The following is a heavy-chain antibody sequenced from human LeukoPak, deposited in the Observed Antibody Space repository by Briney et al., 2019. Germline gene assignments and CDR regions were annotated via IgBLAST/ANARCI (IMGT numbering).Heavy chain of an antibody. CDR2: IYSGGST. CDR1: GFTVSSNY. CDR3: ASLYSGRNFDY. D-gene: IGHD1-26*01. J-gene: IGHJ4*02. V-gene: IGHV3-53*01. Sequence: GGSLRLSCAASGFTVSSNYMSWVRQAPGKGLEWVSVIYSGGSTYYADSVKGRFTISRDNSKNTLYLQMNSLRAEDTAVYYCASLYSGRNFDYWGQGTLVTVSA.